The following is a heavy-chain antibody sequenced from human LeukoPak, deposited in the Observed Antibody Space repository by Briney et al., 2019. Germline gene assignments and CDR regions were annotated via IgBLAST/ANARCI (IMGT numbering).Heavy chain of an antibody. V-gene: IGHV4-34*01. J-gene: IGHJ4*02. Sequence: SETLSLTCAVYGGSFSGYYWSWIRQPPGKGLEWIGEINHSGSTNYNPSLKSRVTISVDTSKNQFSLKLSSVTAADTAVYYCARRQRGFSYGTKNYYFDYWGQGTLVTVSS. D-gene: IGHD5-18*01. CDR2: INHSGST. CDR1: GGSFSGYY. CDR3: ARRQRGFSYGTKNYYFDY.